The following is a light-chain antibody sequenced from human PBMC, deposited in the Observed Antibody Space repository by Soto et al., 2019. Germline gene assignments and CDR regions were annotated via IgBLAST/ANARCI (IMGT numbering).Light chain of an antibody. J-gene: IGKJ2*01. V-gene: IGKV3-20*01. Sequence: ENVLTQSPGTLSLSPGERATLSCRASQTVSSTYLAWYQQKPGQAPRLLIYGASSRATGIPDRFSGTVSGTDFTLTISRLEPEDFAVYYCHQYNTYYAFGQGTKLE. CDR2: GAS. CDR3: HQYNTYYA. CDR1: QTVSSTY.